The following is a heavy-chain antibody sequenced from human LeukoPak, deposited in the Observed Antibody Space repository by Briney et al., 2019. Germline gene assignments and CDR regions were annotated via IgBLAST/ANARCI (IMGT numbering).Heavy chain of an antibody. Sequence: SETLSLTCTVSGGSISSSSYYWGWIRQPPGKGLEWIVSIYYSGSTYYNPSLKSRVTISVDTSKNQFSLKLSSVTAADTAVYYCARRYCSSTSCPYGHFDYWGQGTLVTVSS. J-gene: IGHJ4*02. V-gene: IGHV4-39*01. D-gene: IGHD2-2*01. CDR3: ARRYCSSTSCPYGHFDY. CDR1: GGSISSSSYY. CDR2: IYYSGST.